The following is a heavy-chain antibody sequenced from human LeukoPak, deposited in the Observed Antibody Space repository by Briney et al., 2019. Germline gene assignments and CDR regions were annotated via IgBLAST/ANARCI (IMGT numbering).Heavy chain of an antibody. Sequence: GSLRLSCAASGFTFSNYVMSWVRQPPGKGLEWIGEINHSGSTNHNPSLKSRVTISVDTSKNQFSLKLSSVTAADTAVYYCARGPGGGELLTFDYWGQGTLVTVSS. V-gene: IGHV4-34*01. CDR2: INHSGST. D-gene: IGHD3-10*01. J-gene: IGHJ4*02. CDR3: ARGPGGGELLTFDY. CDR1: GFTFSNYV.